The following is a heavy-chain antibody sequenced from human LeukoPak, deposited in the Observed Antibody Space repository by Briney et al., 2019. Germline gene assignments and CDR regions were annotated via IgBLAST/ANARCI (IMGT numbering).Heavy chain of an antibody. D-gene: IGHD5-24*01. V-gene: IGHV3-66*01. CDR1: GFTVSSNY. CDR3: AKDTAVERWREQDY. CDR2: IYSGGST. Sequence: GGSLRLSCAASGFTVSSNYMSWVRQAPGKGLEWVSVIYSGGSTYYADSVKGRFTISRDNSKNTLYLQMNSLRAEDTAVYYCAKDTAVERWREQDYWGQGTLVTVSS. J-gene: IGHJ4*02.